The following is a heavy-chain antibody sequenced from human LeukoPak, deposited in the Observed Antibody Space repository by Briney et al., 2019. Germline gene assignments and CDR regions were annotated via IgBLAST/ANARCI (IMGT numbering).Heavy chain of an antibody. CDR3: ARDMRVLGSSWYETGH. CDR2: INPSGGST. CDR1: GYTFTSYG. V-gene: IGHV1-46*01. J-gene: IGHJ4*02. D-gene: IGHD6-13*01. Sequence: ASVKVSCKASGYTFTSYGISWVRQAPGQGLEWMGIINPSGGSTTYAQKFQGRVTMTRDTSTSTVYMELSSLRSEDTAVYYCARDMRVLGSSWYETGHWGQGTLVTVSS.